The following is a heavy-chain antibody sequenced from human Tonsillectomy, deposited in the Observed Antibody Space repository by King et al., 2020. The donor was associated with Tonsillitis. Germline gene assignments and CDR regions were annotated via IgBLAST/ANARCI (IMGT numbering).Heavy chain of an antibody. Sequence: LQLQESGPGLVKPSETLSLTCTVSGGSISSSSYYWGWIRQPPGKGLEWIGSVYYSGSTYYNPSLKSRVTLSVDTSKNQFSLKVTSVSAADTAVYYCASSGHQPLRAFDYWGRGTLVTVSS. D-gene: IGHD1-14*01. CDR3: ASSGHQPLRAFDY. CDR2: VYYSGST. V-gene: IGHV4-39*01. J-gene: IGHJ4*02. CDR1: GGSISSSSYY.